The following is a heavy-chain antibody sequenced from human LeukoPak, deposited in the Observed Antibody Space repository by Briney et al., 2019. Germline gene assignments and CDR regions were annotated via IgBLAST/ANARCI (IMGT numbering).Heavy chain of an antibody. J-gene: IGHJ4*02. CDR1: GFTFSSYS. D-gene: IGHD3-9*01. V-gene: IGHV3-48*01. CDR2: ISSSSSTI. Sequence: GGSLRLSCAASGFTFSSYSMNWVRQAPGKGLEWVSYISSSSSTIYYADSVKGRFTISRDNAKNSLYLQMNSLRAEDTALYYCARGDYDILTGWPYWGQGTLVTVSS. CDR3: ARGDYDILTGWPY.